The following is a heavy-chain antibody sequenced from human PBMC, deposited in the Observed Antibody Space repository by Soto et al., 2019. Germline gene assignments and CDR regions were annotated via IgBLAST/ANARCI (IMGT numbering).Heavy chain of an antibody. CDR1: GFTFSNAW. CDR3: TTELYYYYDSSGYYSNFDI. V-gene: IGHV3-15*07. Sequence: GGSLRLSCAASGFTFSNAWMNWVRQAPGKGLEWVGRIKSKTDGGTTDYAAPVKGRFTISRDDSKNTLYLQMNSLKTEDTAVYYCTTELYYYYDSSGYYSNFDIWGQGTMVTVSS. CDR2: IKSKTDGGTT. J-gene: IGHJ3*02. D-gene: IGHD3-22*01.